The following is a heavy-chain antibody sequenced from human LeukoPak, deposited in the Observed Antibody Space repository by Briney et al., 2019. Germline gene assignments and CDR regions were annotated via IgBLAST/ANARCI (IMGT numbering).Heavy chain of an antibody. CDR1: GGSISSGDYY. V-gene: IGHV4-30-4*08. J-gene: IGHJ4*02. D-gene: IGHD5-18*01. CDR3: ARVTSGYSYEFDY. Sequence: PSETLSLTCTVSGGSISSGDYYWSWTRQPPGKGLEWIGYIYYSGSTYYNPSLKSRVTISVDTSKNQFSLKLSSVTAADTAMYYCARVTSGYSYEFDYWGQGTLVTVSS. CDR2: IYYSGST.